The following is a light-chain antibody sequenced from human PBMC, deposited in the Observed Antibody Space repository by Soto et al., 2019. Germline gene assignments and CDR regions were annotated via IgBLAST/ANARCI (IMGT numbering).Light chain of an antibody. CDR3: QQYNNWPWT. V-gene: IGKV3-20*01. CDR1: QSVISTY. CDR2: GAS. Sequence: EIVLTQSPGTLSLSPGARATLSCRASQSVISTYLAWYQQKHGQAPRLLIYGASSRATGIPDRFSGSVSGTDLTITISSLQSEDGEVYDGQQYNNWPWTFGQGTKVDIK. J-gene: IGKJ1*01.